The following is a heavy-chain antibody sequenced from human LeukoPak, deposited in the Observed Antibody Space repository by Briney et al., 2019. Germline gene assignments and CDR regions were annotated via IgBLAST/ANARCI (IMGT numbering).Heavy chain of an antibody. V-gene: IGHV3-53*04. D-gene: IGHD6-13*01. CDR1: GFTVSSNY. J-gene: IGHJ6*02. CDR2: IYSGGSI. CDR3: ARSPLQSIAAAPPDIYGMDV. Sequence: QPGGSLRLSCAASGFTVSSNYMSWVRQAPGKGLEWVSVIYSGGSIYYADSVKGRFTISRHNSKNTLYLQMNSLRAEDTAVYYCARSPLQSIAAAPPDIYGMDVWGQGTTVTVSS.